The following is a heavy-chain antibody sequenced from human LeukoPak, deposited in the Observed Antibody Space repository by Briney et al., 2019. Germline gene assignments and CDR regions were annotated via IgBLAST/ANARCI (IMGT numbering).Heavy chain of an antibody. D-gene: IGHD6-19*01. J-gene: IGHJ4*02. CDR2: IHHSGST. CDR1: GGSISSSNW. CDR3: ATSTGYSSGWYVY. Sequence: PSETLSLTCAVSGGSISSSNWWSWVRQPPGKGLEWIGEIHHSGSTNYNPSLKSRVTISVDKSKNQFSLKLSSVTAADTAVYYCATSTGYSSGWYVYWGQGTLVTVSS. V-gene: IGHV4-4*02.